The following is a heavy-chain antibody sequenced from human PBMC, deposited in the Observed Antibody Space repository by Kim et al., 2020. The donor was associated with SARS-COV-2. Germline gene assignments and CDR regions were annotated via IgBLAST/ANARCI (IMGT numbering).Heavy chain of an antibody. CDR2: IIPIFGTA. J-gene: IGHJ4*02. D-gene: IGHD3-10*01. CDR1: GGTFSSYA. V-gene: IGHV1-69*13. CDR3: ARDLWGVRGVISKAAPSNFGY. Sequence: SVKVSCKASGGTFSSYAISWVRQAPGQGLEWMGGIIPIFGTANYAQKFQGRVTITADESTSTAYMELSSLRSEDTAVYYCARDLWGVRGVISKAAPSNFGYWGQGTLVTVSS.